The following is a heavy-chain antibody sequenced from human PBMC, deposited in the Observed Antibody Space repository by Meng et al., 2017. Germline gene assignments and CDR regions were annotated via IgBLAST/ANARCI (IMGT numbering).Heavy chain of an antibody. CDR3: ARDTDYYSAGSYVY. D-gene: IGHD3-10*01. Sequence: QGHVVVSGGGVVKTRGSLKLSCAASGFGFRDYYMSCSLLAPGKGLGWVSIIRSSCSTIYYADSVKGRFTISRDDAKNTLYLQMNSLRAEDTAVYYCARDTDYYSAGSYVYWGQGTLVTVSS. J-gene: IGHJ4*02. CDR2: IRSSCSTI. CDR1: GFGFRDYY. V-gene: IGHV3-11*01.